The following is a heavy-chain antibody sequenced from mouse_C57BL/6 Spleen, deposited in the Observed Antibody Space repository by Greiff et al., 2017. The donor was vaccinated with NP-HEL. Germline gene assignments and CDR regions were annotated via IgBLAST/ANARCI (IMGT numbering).Heavy chain of an antibody. V-gene: IGHV1-54*01. CDR2: INPGSGGT. Sequence: QVQLQQSGAELVRPGPSVKVSCKASGYAFTNYLIEWVKQRPGQGLEWIGVINPGSGGTNYNEKFKGKATLTADKSSSTAYMQLSSLTSEDSAVYFCAREEAYDGYLGSAYWGQGTLVTVSA. CDR1: GYAFTNYL. D-gene: IGHD2-3*01. CDR3: AREEAYDGYLGSAY. J-gene: IGHJ3*01.